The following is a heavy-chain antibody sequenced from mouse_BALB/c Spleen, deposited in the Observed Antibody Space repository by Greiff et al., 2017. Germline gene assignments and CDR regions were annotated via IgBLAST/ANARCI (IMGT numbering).Heavy chain of an antibody. D-gene: IGHD1-1*01. Sequence: EVKLVESGGGLVQPGGSLKLSCAASGFTFSSYGMSWVRQTPDKRLELVATINSGGSTYYPDSVKGRFTISRDNARNILYLQMSSLRSEDTAMYYCARANYYGSSYWYFDVWGAGTTVTVSS. CDR2: INSGGST. CDR1: GFTFSSYG. V-gene: IGHV5-6-5*01. CDR3: ARANYYGSSYWYFDV. J-gene: IGHJ1*01.